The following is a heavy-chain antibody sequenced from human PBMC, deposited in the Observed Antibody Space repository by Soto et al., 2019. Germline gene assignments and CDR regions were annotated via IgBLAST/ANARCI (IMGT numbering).Heavy chain of an antibody. J-gene: IGHJ6*02. D-gene: IGHD1-26*01. Sequence: QVQLVQSGAEVKKPGASVKVSCKASGYTFTGYYMHWVRQAPGQGLEWMGWINPTSGGPNYAQKFQCRVTMTRDTSISTAYMELSRLRSDDTAVYYCARDQWVASYYYYYYGMDVWGQGTTVTVSS. CDR2: INPTSGGP. V-gene: IGHV1-2*02. CDR3: ARDQWVASYYYYYYGMDV. CDR1: GYTFTGYY.